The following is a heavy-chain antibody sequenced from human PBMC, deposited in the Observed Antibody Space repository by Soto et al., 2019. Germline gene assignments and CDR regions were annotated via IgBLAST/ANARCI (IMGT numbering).Heavy chain of an antibody. D-gene: IGHD4-17*01. CDR1: GFTFSNAW. V-gene: IGHV3-15*01. CDR2: IKSKTDGGTT. J-gene: IGHJ4*02. Sequence: GGSLRLSCAASGFTFSNAWMSWVRQAPGKGLEWVGRIKSKTDGGTTDYAAPVKGRFTISRDDSKNTLYLQMNSLKTEDTAVYYCTTERRLGGTVTFDYWGQGTLVTVSS. CDR3: TTERRLGGTVTFDY.